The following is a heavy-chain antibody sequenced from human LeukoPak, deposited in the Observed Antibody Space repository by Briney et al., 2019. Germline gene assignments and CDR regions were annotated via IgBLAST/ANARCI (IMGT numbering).Heavy chain of an antibody. D-gene: IGHD6-19*01. CDR1: GGSLSSRSTSY. CDR2: MNYGGSS. J-gene: IGHJ5*02. Sequence: SETLSLTCTASGGSLSSRSTSYWSWIRQPPGKGLEWIGSMNYGGSSHYNPSLKSRVTISVDTSKNQFSLKLSSVTAADTAVYYCARVSQSGWSFRIRDWFDPWGQGTLVTVSS. CDR3: ARVSQSGWSFRIRDWFDP. V-gene: IGHV4-39*07.